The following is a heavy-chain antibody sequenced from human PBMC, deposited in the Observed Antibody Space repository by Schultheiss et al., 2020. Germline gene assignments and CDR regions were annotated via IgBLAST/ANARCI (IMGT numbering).Heavy chain of an antibody. CDR2: IYYSGST. D-gene: IGHD1-7*01. J-gene: IGHJ4*02. CDR1: GGSFSGYY. Sequence: SQTLLLTCAVYGGSFSGYYWSWIRQPPGKGLEWIGYIYYSGSTNYNPYLKSRVTISVDTSKNQFSLKLSSVTAADTAVYYCARGITGTYYYFDYWGQGTLVTVSS. CDR3: ARGITGTYYYFDY. V-gene: IGHV4-59*12.